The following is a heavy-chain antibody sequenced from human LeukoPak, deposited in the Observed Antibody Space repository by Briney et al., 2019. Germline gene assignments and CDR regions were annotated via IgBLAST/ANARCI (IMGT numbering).Heavy chain of an antibody. CDR3: ARVLGYCSSTSCHPYNWFDP. V-gene: IGHV4-59*01. Sequence: PSETLSLTCTVSGGSISSYYWSWIRQPPGKGLEWIGYIYYSGSTNYNPSLKSRVTISVDTSKNQFSLKLSSVTAADTAVYYCARVLGYCSSTSCHPYNWFDPWGQGTLVTVSS. CDR1: GGSISSYY. CDR2: IYYSGST. J-gene: IGHJ5*02. D-gene: IGHD2-2*01.